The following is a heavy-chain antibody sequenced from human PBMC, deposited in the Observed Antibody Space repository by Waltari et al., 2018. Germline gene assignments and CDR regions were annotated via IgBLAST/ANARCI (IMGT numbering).Heavy chain of an antibody. D-gene: IGHD5-18*01. V-gene: IGHV4-39*01. CDR1: GGSISRSSYY. Sequence: QLQLQESGPGLVKPSETLSLTCPVSGGSISRSSYYWGWIRPPPGKGLEWIGSIYYSGSTYYNPSLKSRVTIYVDTSKNQFSLKLSSVTAADTAVYYCARHRTQLSYYYYYMDVWGKGTTVTVSS. CDR2: IYYSGST. CDR3: ARHRTQLSYYYYYMDV. J-gene: IGHJ6*03.